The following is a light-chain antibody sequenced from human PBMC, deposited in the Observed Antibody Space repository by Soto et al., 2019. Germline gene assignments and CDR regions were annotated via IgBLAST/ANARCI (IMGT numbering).Light chain of an antibody. J-gene: IGKJ1*01. Sequence: EIVLTQSPGTLSLSPGERATLSCRASQSVSNNFLAWYQQRPGQAPRLLIYGASNRATGIPDRFSGSGSGTDFTLTLSRLEPEDFAVYYCQQYGSSPETFGQGTKVEIK. V-gene: IGKV3-20*01. CDR2: GAS. CDR3: QQYGSSPET. CDR1: QSVSNNF.